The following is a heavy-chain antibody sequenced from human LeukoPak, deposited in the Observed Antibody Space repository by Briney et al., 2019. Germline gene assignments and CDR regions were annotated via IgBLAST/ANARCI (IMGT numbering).Heavy chain of an antibody. CDR3: ARGRRRGYSSSTYNWFDP. CDR1: GCTFTSYD. D-gene: IGHD6-6*01. CDR2: MNPNSGNT. J-gene: IGHJ5*02. V-gene: IGHV1-8*01. Sequence: ASVKVSCKASGCTFTSYDINWVRQATGQGLEWMGWMNPNSGNTGYAQKFQGRVTMTRNTSISTAYMELSSLRSEDTAVYYCARGRRRGYSSSTYNWFDPWGQGTLVTVSS.